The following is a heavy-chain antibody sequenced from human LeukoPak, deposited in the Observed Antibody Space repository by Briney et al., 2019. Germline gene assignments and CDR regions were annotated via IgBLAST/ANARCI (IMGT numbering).Heavy chain of an antibody. Sequence: GGSLRLSCAASQFTLSNSWVHWVRQTPGEGLVWVAVSNSDASTTAYADSVKGRFAISRDNANNTLYLQMNSLKGQNTAVYYCERDTNVDTAMDIWGQGTLVTVSS. CDR3: ERDTNVDTAMDI. D-gene: IGHD5-18*01. CDR1: QFTLSNSW. CDR2: SNSDASTT. J-gene: IGHJ3*02. V-gene: IGHV3-74*01.